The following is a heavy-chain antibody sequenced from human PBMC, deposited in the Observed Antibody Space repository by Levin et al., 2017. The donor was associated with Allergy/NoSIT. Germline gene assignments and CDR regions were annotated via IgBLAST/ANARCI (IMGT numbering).Heavy chain of an antibody. CDR1: GLTFGKYG. V-gene: IGHV3-30*09. Sequence: GGSLRLSCAASGLTFGKYGIHWVRQAPGKGLEWVTFISYDGTNKNYADSVKGRFAISRDNSQNTVILQMNSLRSEDSAVYYCAAPWGAMIFWSPGYWGQGSLVTVSS. J-gene: IGHJ4*02. D-gene: IGHD3/OR15-3a*01. CDR2: ISYDGTNK. CDR3: AAPWGAMIFWSPGY.